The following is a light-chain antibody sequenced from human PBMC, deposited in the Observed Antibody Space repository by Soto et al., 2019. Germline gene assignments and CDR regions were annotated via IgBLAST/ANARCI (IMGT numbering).Light chain of an antibody. CDR1: QSISSW. J-gene: IGKJ1*01. CDR2: KAS. Sequence: DIQMTQSPSTLSASVGDRVTITCRASQSISSWLAWYQQKPGKAPKLLIYKASSLESGVPSRFSGSGSGTEFTLTISRLQPDDFATYYCHQYKSYPRAFGQGTKVEIK. V-gene: IGKV1-5*03. CDR3: HQYKSYPRA.